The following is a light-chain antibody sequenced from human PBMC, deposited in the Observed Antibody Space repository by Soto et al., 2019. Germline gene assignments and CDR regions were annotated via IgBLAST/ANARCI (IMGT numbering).Light chain of an antibody. CDR1: QNLSSKF. CDR3: QQYGSSPYT. CDR2: GAF. Sequence: EIVLTQSPGTLSLSPGERATLSCRASQNLSSKFLAWYQQKPGQSPRLLIYGAFYRATGIPDRFIGSGSGTDFTLTISSLEPEDFAVYYCQQYGSSPYTFGQGTKLEIK. V-gene: IGKV3-20*01. J-gene: IGKJ2*01.